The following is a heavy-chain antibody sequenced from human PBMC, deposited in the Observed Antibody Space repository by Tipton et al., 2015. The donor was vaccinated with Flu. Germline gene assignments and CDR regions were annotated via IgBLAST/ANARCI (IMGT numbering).Heavy chain of an antibody. V-gene: IGHV1-2*02. J-gene: IGHJ4*02. CDR1: GYTFTDYY. CDR2: INPNSGDT. Sequence: QLVQSGAEVKKPGASVKVSCKASGYTFTDYYIHWVRQAPGQGLEWMGWINPNSGDTRSAQKFQGRVTMTRDTSINTAYMELSGLISDGTAVYYCAKKHRGTVDYWGQGSLVTVSS. CDR3: AKKHRGTVDY. D-gene: IGHD1-1*01.